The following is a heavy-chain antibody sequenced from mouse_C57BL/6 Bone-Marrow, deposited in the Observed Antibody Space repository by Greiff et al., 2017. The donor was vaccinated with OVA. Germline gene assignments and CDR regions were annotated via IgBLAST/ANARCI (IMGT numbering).Heavy chain of an antibody. CDR3: AIDGNYEFAY. J-gene: IGHJ3*01. CDR2: IDPEDGET. Sequence: EVQLQQSGAELVKPGASVKLSCTASGFNIKDYYMHWVKQRTEQGLEWIGRIDPEDGETKYAQKFQGKATITADTSSNTAYLQLSSLTSEDTAVYYCAIDGNYEFAYWGQGTLVTVSA. V-gene: IGHV14-2*01. D-gene: IGHD2-1*01. CDR1: GFNIKDYY.